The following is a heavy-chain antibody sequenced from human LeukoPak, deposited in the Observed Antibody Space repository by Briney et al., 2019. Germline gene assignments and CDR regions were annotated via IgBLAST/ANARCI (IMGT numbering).Heavy chain of an antibody. CDR1: GYTFTSYY. CDR2: INLSGGST. J-gene: IGHJ6*02. V-gene: IGHV1-46*01. D-gene: IGHD4-17*01. CDR3: ARDYGDYLARVYAMDV. Sequence: NPGGSLRLSCAASGYTFTSYYMHWVRQAPGQGLEWMGTINLSGGSTSNAQKIQGRVTMTRDTSTSTVYMELSSLRSEDTAVYYCARDYGDYLARVYAMDVWGQGTTVTVSS.